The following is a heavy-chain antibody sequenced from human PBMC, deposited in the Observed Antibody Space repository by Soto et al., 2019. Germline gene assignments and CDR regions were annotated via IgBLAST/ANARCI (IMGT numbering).Heavy chain of an antibody. CDR3: AGSDQYYYDSSAPGAFDI. J-gene: IGHJ3*02. V-gene: IGHV1-2*02. CDR2: INPNSGGT. CDR1: GYTFTGYY. Sequence: ASVKVSCKASGYTFTGYYMHWVRQAPGQGLEWMGWINPNSGGTNYAQKFQGRVTMTRDTSISTAYMELSRLRSDDTAVYYCAGSDQYYYDSSAPGAFDIWGQGTIVTVSS. D-gene: IGHD3-22*01.